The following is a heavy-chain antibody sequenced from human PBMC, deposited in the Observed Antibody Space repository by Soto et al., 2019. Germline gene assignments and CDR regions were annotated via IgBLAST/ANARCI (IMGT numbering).Heavy chain of an antibody. D-gene: IGHD6-6*01. CDR1: GYAFTTYG. CDR2: ISAHNGNT. V-gene: IGHV1-18*01. J-gene: IGHJ4*02. Sequence: QVHLVQSGAEVRKPGASVKVSCKGSGYAFTTYGITWVRQAPGQGLEWMGWISAHNGNTNYAQKTQGRVTVTRDTSPSKAYKEVKSLRSDGTAVYYCGRGRDGDYWGQGALVTVSS. CDR3: GRGRDGDY.